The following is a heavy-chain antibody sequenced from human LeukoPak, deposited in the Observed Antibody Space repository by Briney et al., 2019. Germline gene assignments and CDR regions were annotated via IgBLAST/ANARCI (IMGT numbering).Heavy chain of an antibody. CDR1: GYTFTSYG. J-gene: IGHJ6*02. CDR3: ARDTTVTTFYGMDV. CDR2: ISAYNGNT. V-gene: IGHV1-18*01. D-gene: IGHD4-17*01. Sequence: ASVKVSCKASGYTFTSYGISWVRQAPGQGLEWIGWISAYNGNTNYAQKLQGRVTMTTDTSTSTAYMELRSLRFDDTAVYYCARDTTVTTFYGMDVWGQGTTVTVSS.